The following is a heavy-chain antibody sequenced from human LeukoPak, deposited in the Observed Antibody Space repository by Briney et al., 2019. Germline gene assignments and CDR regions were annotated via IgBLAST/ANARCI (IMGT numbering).Heavy chain of an antibody. CDR2: ISSSSRYI. J-gene: IGHJ4*02. Sequence: GGSLRLSCAASGFTFSSYSMNWVRQAPGKGLEWVSSISSSSRYIYYADSLKGRFTISRGNAKNSLYLQLNSLRAEDAAVYYCAREPAGYNFDCWGQGTLVTVSS. CDR1: GFTFSSYS. CDR3: AREPAGYNFDC. D-gene: IGHD5-24*01. V-gene: IGHV3-21*01.